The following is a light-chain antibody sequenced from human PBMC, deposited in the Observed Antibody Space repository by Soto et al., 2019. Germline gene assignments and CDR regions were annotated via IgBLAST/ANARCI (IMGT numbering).Light chain of an antibody. CDR2: GAT. CDR1: QNVLSD. V-gene: IGKV3-15*01. CDR3: QQRGDWPLYT. Sequence: EILLTQSPATLSVSPGETATLSCRASQNVLSDLAWYQQKPGQAPRLLVYGATTRATDAPAKFRGSGSGTEFSLTISSLQSEDFAVYYCQQRGDWPLYTFGQGSRLEIK. J-gene: IGKJ2*01.